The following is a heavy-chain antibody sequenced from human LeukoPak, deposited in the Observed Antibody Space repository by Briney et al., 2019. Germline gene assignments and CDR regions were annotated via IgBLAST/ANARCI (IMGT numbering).Heavy chain of an antibody. J-gene: IGHJ4*02. D-gene: IGHD2/OR15-2a*01. CDR2: ISYDETIK. Sequence: PGGSLRLSCAASEFTFSSSPMHWVRQAPGKGLEWVAFISYDETIKYYADSVKGRFTISRDNSKNTLYLQVNSLRGEDTAVYYCARVLSVSYCDSWGQGTLVTVSS. V-gene: IGHV3-30*14. CDR1: EFTFSSSP. CDR3: ARVLSVSYCDS.